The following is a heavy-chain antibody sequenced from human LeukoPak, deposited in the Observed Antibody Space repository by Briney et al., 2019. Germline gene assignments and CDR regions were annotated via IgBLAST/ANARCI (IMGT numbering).Heavy chain of an antibody. CDR1: GGTFSSYA. CDR2: IIPILGIA. V-gene: IGHV1-69*04. D-gene: IGHD3-3*01. Sequence: SVKVSCKASGGTFSSYAISWVRQAPGQGLEWMGRIIPILGIANYAQKFQGRVTITADKSTSTAYMELSSLRSEDTAVYYCARHIRFLEWLLSPSHFDYWGQGTLVTVSS. CDR3: ARHIRFLEWLLSPSHFDY. J-gene: IGHJ4*02.